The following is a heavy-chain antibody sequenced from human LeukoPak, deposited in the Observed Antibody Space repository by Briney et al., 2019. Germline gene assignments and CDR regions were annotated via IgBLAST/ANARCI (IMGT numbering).Heavy chain of an antibody. CDR2: INSDGSST. CDR3: ARGGYYSTSPGDY. V-gene: IGHV3-74*01. CDR1: GFSLSSHG. J-gene: IGHJ4*02. Sequence: PGGSLRLSCAASGFSLSSHGMHWVRQTPGKGLVWVLRINSDGSSTTYADSVKGRFTISRDNAKNTLYLQMNSLRAEDTAVYYCARGGYYSTSPGDYWGQGTLVTVSS. D-gene: IGHD6-6*01.